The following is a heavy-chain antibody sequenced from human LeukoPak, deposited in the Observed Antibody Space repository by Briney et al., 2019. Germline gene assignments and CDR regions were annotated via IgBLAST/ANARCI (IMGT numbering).Heavy chain of an antibody. V-gene: IGHV3-7*01. Sequence: GGSLRLSCATSGFTFNWYWMSWVRQAPGKGLEWVANIKEDGSEENYVDSVKGRFTISRDNAKNSLYLQMNSLRAEDTAVYYCAKYNWNYAFDIWGQGTMVTVSS. CDR2: IKEDGSEE. CDR1: GFTFNWYW. D-gene: IGHD1-7*01. J-gene: IGHJ3*02. CDR3: AKYNWNYAFDI.